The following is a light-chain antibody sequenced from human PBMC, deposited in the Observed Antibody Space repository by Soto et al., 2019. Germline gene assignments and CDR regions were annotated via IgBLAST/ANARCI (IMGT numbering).Light chain of an antibody. CDR2: EVT. J-gene: IGLJ2*01. CDR1: STDVGGYNF. CDR3: SSYAGNNDVV. Sequence: QSALTQPPSASGSPGQSVTISCTGTSTDVGGYNFVSWYQQNPGKAPKLMIYEVTKRPSGVPDRFSGSKSGNTASLTVSGLQAEDEADYYCSSYAGNNDVVFGGGTNLTVL. V-gene: IGLV2-8*01.